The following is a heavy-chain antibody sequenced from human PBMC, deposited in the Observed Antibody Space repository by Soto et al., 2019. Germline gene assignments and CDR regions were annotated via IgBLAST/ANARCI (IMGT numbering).Heavy chain of an antibody. J-gene: IGHJ4*02. D-gene: IGHD3-22*01. V-gene: IGHV1-69*13. CDR1: GGTFSNYA. CDR3: ARLDHYYASTGYESYLDY. Sequence: SVKVSCKASGGTFSNYAISWVRQAPGQGLEWMGGIIPIFGTANYAQKFQGRVTITADESTSTAYMELSSLRSEDTAVYYCARLDHYYASTGYESYLDYWGQGTLVTVSS. CDR2: IIPIFGTA.